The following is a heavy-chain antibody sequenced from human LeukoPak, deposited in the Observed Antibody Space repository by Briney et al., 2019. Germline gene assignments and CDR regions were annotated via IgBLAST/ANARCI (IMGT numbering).Heavy chain of an antibody. V-gene: IGHV3-30*04. J-gene: IGHJ4*02. Sequence: SGGSLRLSCAASGFTFRSYAMHWVRQAPGKGLEWVAVISYDGSNKYYADSVKGRFTISRDNSKNTLYLQMNSLRAEDTAVYYCARDSTAMYDYWGQGTLVTVSS. D-gene: IGHD5-18*01. CDR3: ARDSTAMYDY. CDR2: ISYDGSNK. CDR1: GFTFRSYA.